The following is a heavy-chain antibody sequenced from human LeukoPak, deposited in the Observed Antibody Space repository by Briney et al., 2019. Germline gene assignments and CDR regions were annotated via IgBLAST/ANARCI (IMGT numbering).Heavy chain of an antibody. CDR3: ATDYRSGSYFWFDP. D-gene: IGHD3-10*01. Sequence: ASVKVSCKVSGYTLTELSMHWVRQAPGTGLEWMGGFDPEDGETIYAQKFQGRVTMTEDTSTDTAYMELSSLRSEDTAVYYCATDYRSGSYFWFDPWGQGTLVTVSS. J-gene: IGHJ5*02. V-gene: IGHV1-24*01. CDR1: GYTLTELS. CDR2: FDPEDGET.